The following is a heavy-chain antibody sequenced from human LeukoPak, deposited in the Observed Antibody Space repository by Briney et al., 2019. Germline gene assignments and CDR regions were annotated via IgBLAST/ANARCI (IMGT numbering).Heavy chain of an antibody. D-gene: IGHD6-13*01. CDR1: GGSISSGGYY. CDR2: IYYSGST. J-gene: IGHJ5*02. CDR3: ARHGTPLSVAAAVPYNWFDP. Sequence: PSETLSLTCTVSGGSISSGGYYWSWIRQPPGKGLEWIGYIYYSGSTNYNPSLKSRVTISVDTSKNQFSLKLSSVTAADTAVYYCARHGTPLSVAAAVPYNWFDPWGQGTLVTVSS. V-gene: IGHV4-61*08.